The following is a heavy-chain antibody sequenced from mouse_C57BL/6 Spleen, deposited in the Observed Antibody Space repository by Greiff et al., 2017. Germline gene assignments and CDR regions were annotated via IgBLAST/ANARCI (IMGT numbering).Heavy chain of an antibody. CDR3: ARSPYYVYAAGFDY. D-gene: IGHD2-9*01. Sequence: VQLQQPGAELVMPGASVKLSCKASGYTFTSYWMHWVKQRPGQGLDWIGEIDPSDSYTNYNQKFKGKSTLTVDKSSRTAYMQLSSQTSKDSAVYYGARSPYYVYAAGFDYWGQGTTLTVSS. V-gene: IGHV1-69*01. J-gene: IGHJ2*01. CDR2: IDPSDSYT. CDR1: GYTFTSYW.